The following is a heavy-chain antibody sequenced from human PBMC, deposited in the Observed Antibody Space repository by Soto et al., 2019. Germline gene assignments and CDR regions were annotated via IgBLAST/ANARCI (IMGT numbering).Heavy chain of an antibody. Sequence: GASVKVSCKASGYTFTSYAMHWVRQAPGQRLEWMGWINAGNGNTKYSQKFQGRVTITRDTSASTAYMELSSLRSEDTAVYYCARGKIVGATLIDYYYYYGMDVWGQGTTVTVS. CDR1: GYTFTSYA. V-gene: IGHV1-3*01. J-gene: IGHJ6*02. CDR2: INAGNGNT. D-gene: IGHD1-26*01. CDR3: ARGKIVGATLIDYYYYYGMDV.